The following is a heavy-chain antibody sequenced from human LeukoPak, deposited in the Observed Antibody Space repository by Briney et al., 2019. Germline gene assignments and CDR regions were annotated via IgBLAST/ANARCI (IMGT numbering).Heavy chain of an antibody. CDR3: ARDQHYDILTGYYYGMDV. J-gene: IGHJ6*02. CDR2: IYSGGST. V-gene: IGHV3-66*01. Sequence: GGSLRLSCAASGFTFSSYWMSWVRQAPGKGLEWVSVIYSGGSTYYADSVKGRFTISRDNSKNTLYLQMNSLRAEDTAVYYCARDQHYDILTGYYYGMDVWGQGTTVTVSS. CDR1: GFTFSSYW. D-gene: IGHD3-9*01.